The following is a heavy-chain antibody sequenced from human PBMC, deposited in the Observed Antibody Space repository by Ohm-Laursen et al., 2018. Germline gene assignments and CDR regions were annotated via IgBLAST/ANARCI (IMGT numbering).Heavy chain of an antibody. CDR1: GGSFSGYY. CDR3: AREPGRIVGSYYFDY. J-gene: IGHJ4*02. D-gene: IGHD2-15*01. Sequence: SETLSRTCPVYGGSFSGYYWTWIRQPPGKGLEWIGEINHAGSTNYNPSLESRVTISVDPSKNQFSLKLSSVTAADTAVYYCAREPGRIVGSYYFDYWGQGTLVTVPS. V-gene: IGHV4-34*01. CDR2: INHAGST.